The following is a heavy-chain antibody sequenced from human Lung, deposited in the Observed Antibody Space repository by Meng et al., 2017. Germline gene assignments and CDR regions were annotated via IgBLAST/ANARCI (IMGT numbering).Heavy chain of an antibody. CDR3: ARGPTTMAHDFDY. J-gene: IGHJ4*02. D-gene: IGHD4-11*01. CDR2: INHSGST. V-gene: IGHV4-34*01. CDR1: GGSFSDYY. Sequence: QLHLQQGGAGLFMPSVTLSLPCVVSGGSFSDYYWSWIRQPPGKGLEWIGEINHSGSTNYNPSLESRATISVDTSQNNLSLKLSSVTAADSAVYYCARGPTTMAHDFDYWGQGTLVTVSS.